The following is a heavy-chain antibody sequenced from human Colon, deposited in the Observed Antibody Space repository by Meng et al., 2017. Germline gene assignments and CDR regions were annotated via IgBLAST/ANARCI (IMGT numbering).Heavy chain of an antibody. Sequence: GESLKISCAASGFTFSSYAMTWVRQAPGKGLDWVSVISDSRGSTYYADSVKGRFTISRDNSKNTLYLQMNSLRAEDTAVYYCAKDSRNYYDSSGYYGHVDYWGQRTVVTVSS. D-gene: IGHD3-22*01. CDR2: ISDSRGST. CDR1: GFTFSSYA. J-gene: IGHJ4*02. CDR3: AKDSRNYYDSSGYYGHVDY. V-gene: IGHV3-23*01.